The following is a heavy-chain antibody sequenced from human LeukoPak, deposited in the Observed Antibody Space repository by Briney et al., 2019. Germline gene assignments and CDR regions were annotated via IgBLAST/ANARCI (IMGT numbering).Heavy chain of an antibody. D-gene: IGHD1-20*01. CDR1: GFMFSSYA. J-gene: IGHJ6*03. CDR3: ARDPEANNWNYDYMDV. Sequence: GGSLRLSCAASGFMFSSYAMNWVRQAPGKGLEWVSTSSASGVSTYYADSVKGRFTISRDNSKNTLYLQMNSLRAEDTAMYYCARDPEANNWNYDYMDVWGKGTKVTVSS. CDR2: SSASGVST. V-gene: IGHV3-23*01.